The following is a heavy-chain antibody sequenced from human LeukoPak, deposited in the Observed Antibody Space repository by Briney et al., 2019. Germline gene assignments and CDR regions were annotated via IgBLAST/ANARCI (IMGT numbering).Heavy chain of an antibody. CDR3: PREKLEDDFWSGESFYYGLDV. D-gene: IGHD3-3*01. J-gene: IGHJ6*02. Sequence: GASVKVSCKASGYRFIGYHLHWVRQAPGQGPEWMGWFNPNSGDTKYAQRFQGRVTMTGDTSISTAYMELNRRRSDDTAIYYCPREKLEDDFWSGESFYYGLDVWGQGPTVTVSS. V-gene: IGHV1-2*02. CDR2: FNPNSGDT. CDR1: GYRFIGYH.